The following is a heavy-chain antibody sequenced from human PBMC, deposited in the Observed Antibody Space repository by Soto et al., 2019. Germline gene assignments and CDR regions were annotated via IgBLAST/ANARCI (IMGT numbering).Heavy chain of an antibody. CDR3: VKDLRSARPLPEVAFDI. CDR1: GFTFDDYA. Sequence: EVQLVESGGGLVQPGRSLRLSCAASGFTFDDYAMHWVRQGPGKGLEWVAGITWNRGSIGYADSVKGRFTISRDNAKKSLYLEMNSLRAEDTALYYCVKDLRSARPLPEVAFDIWGQGTVVTVSS. V-gene: IGHV3-9*01. J-gene: IGHJ3*02. D-gene: IGHD3-10*01. CDR2: ITWNRGSI.